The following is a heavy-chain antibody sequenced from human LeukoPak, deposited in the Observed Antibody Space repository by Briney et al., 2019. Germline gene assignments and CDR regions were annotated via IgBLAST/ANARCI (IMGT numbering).Heavy chain of an antibody. V-gene: IGHV4-59*08. CDR1: GGSISGYY. J-gene: IGHJ4*02. D-gene: IGHD1-20*01. Sequence: SETLSLTCSVSGGSISGYYWSWIRQPPGKELEWIGYVYYSENTKYNPSLESRVTISLDTSKNQFSLRLNSVTAADTAVYFCTRRVAITGTPKAYFDYWGQGILVTVSS. CDR3: TRRVAITGTPKAYFDY. CDR2: VYYSENT.